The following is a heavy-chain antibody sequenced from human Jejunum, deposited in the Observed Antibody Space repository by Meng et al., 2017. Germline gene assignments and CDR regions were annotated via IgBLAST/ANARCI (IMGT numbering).Heavy chain of an antibody. Sequence: GESLKISCAASGFTFSTYSMIWVRQAPGKGLEWVSAIDRSSTYIYYADSVKGRFTISRDNAKNSLSLQMNSLKTEDTAVYYCARDRYYDSRGALGGFDIWGQGTRVTVSS. J-gene: IGHJ3*02. CDR3: ARDRYYDSRGALGGFDI. V-gene: IGHV3-21*01. CDR1: GFTFSTYS. CDR2: IDRSSTYI. D-gene: IGHD3-22*01.